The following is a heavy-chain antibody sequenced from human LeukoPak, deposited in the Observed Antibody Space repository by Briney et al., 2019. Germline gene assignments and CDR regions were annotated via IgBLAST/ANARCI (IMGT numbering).Heavy chain of an antibody. Sequence: GSLRLSCAASGFTFSSYSMNWVRQAPGKGLEWVSSISSSSSYIYYADSVKGRFTISRDNAKNSLYLQMNSLRAEDTAVYYCARASIAASSLAFDYWGQGTLVSVSS. D-gene: IGHD6-6*01. CDR2: ISSSSSYI. CDR3: ARASIAASSLAFDY. CDR1: GFTFSSYS. V-gene: IGHV3-21*01. J-gene: IGHJ4*02.